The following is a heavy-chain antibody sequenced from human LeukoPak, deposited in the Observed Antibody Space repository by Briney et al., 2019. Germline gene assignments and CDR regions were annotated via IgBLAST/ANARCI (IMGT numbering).Heavy chain of an antibody. CDR1: GGSISSSSHY. V-gene: IGHV4-39*01. J-gene: IGHJ4*02. CDR3: ARTYCSSSSCLQYYFDY. D-gene: IGHD2-2*01. CDR2: LHYSGST. Sequence: PSETLSLTCTVSGGSISSSSHYWGWIRQPRGKGLECIASLHYSGSTYYNPSLKIRVTISVDTSKNQFSLKLSSVTAADTAVYYCARTYCSSSSCLQYYFDYWGQGTLVTVSS.